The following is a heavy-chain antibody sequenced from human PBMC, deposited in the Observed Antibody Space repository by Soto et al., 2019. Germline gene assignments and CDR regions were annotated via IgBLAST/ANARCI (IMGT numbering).Heavy chain of an antibody. D-gene: IGHD4-17*01. V-gene: IGHV3-20*04. CDR1: GFGFDEYG. Sequence: EVYLVESGGGVVRPGGSLRLSCAASGFGFDEYGMSWVRQGPGKGLEWVSGINRHGDSTGYADSVKGRFTISRDNAKNAIELEMNGLRAEYTAFYYGARDHRWCYEYGDYGDSWGQGTLVTVSS. CDR2: INRHGDST. CDR3: ARDHRWCYEYGDYGDS. J-gene: IGHJ4*02.